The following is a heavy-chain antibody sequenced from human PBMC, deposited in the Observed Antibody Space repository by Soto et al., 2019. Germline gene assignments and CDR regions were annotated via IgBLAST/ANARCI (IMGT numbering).Heavy chain of an antibody. V-gene: IGHV4-4*02. D-gene: IGHD6-13*01. CDR3: ARGHRQTEQQLVPFDY. Sequence: QVQLQESGPGLVKPSGTLSLTCAVSGGSISSSNWWSWVRQPPGKGLEWIGEIYHSGSTNFNPSLKSRVTISVDKSTNQFSLKLSSVTAAVTAVYYCARGHRQTEQQLVPFDYWGQGTLVTVSS. J-gene: IGHJ4*02. CDR2: IYHSGST. CDR1: GGSISSSNW.